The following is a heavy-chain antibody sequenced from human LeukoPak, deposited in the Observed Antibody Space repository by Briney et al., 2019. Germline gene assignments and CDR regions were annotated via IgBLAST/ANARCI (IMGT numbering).Heavy chain of an antibody. CDR2: IYYSGST. CDR3: ARENYYYDSSDFQH. J-gene: IGHJ1*01. D-gene: IGHD3-22*01. V-gene: IGHV4-30-4*01. CDR1: GGSISSGDYY. Sequence: SQTLSLTCTVSGGSISSGDYYWSWIRQPPGKGLEWIGYIYYSGSTYYNPSLKSRVTISVDTSKNQFSLKLSSVTAADTAVYYCARENYYYDSSDFQHWGQGTLVTVSS.